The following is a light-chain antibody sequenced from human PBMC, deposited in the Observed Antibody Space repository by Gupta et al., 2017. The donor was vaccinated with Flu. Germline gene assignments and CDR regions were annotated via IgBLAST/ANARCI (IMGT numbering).Light chain of an antibody. CDR1: QSISSW. CDR3: QQENSFSWT. V-gene: IGKV1-5*03. Sequence: DIQMTQSPSTLSASVGDRVTITCRASQSISSWLAWYQQKPGKAPKLLIYKASSLESGVPSRFSGSGSGTEFTLTISSLQPDDFATYFCQQENSFSWTFGQGTKVEI. CDR2: KAS. J-gene: IGKJ1*01.